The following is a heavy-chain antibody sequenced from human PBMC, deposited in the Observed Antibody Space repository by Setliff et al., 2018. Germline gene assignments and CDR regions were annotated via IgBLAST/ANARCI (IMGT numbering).Heavy chain of an antibody. CDR2: IYIGGSA. J-gene: IGHJ4*02. Sequence: SETLSLTCTVSGGSISSYYWSWIRQPAGKGLEWIGHIYIGGSADYNPSLKSRVTMSADTSKNQFSLKLKSVTAADTAVYYCARSFSRREKFLLDYWGQGALVTVSS. CDR1: GGSISSYY. V-gene: IGHV4-4*07. CDR3: ARSFSRREKFLLDY.